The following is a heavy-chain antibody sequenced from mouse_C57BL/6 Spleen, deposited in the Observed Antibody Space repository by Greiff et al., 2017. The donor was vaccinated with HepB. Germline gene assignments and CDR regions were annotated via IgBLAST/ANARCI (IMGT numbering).Heavy chain of an antibody. V-gene: IGHV1-42*01. J-gene: IGHJ3*01. Sequence: EVKLMESGPELVKPGASVKISCKASGYSFTGYYMNWVKQSPEKSLEWIGEINPSTGGTTYNQKFKAKATLTVDKSSSTAYMQLKSLTSEDSAVYYCAIYDYDGAWFAYWGQGTLVTVSA. CDR2: INPSTGGT. CDR1: GYSFTGYY. CDR3: AIYDYDGAWFAY. D-gene: IGHD2-4*01.